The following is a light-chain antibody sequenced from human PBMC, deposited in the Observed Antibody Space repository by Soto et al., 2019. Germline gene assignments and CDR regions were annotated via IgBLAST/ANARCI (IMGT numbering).Light chain of an antibody. Sequence: DIQMTQSPSSLSASVGDRVTITCRASQSISSYLHWYQHKPGIAPKLLIYAASSLHTGVPSRFSGSGSGTDFTLTISSLEPEDFASYSCQQRYSLPSTFGQGTKVEIK. J-gene: IGKJ1*01. V-gene: IGKV1-39*01. CDR1: QSISSY. CDR2: AAS. CDR3: QQRYSLPST.